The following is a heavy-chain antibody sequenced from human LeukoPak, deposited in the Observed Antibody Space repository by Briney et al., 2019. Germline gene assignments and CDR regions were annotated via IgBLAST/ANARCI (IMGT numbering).Heavy chain of an antibody. Sequence: GGSLRLSCAASGFTFSSYSMNWVRQAPGKGLEWVSYISSSSSTIYYADSVKGRFTISRDNAKNSLYLQMNSLRAEDTAVYYCARDVAWFGELGAFDIWGQGTMVTVSS. V-gene: IGHV3-48*01. CDR1: GFTFSSYS. CDR2: ISSSSSTI. J-gene: IGHJ3*02. D-gene: IGHD3-10*01. CDR3: ARDVAWFGELGAFDI.